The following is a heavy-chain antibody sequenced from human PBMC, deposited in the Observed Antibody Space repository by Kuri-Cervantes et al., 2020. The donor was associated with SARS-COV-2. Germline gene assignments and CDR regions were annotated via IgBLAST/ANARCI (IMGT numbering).Heavy chain of an antibody. CDR1: GFIFSDYY. D-gene: IGHD2-2*01. V-gene: IGHV3-72*01. CDR2: TGNKANSYNT. J-gene: IGHJ4*02. CDR3: ARDTCSITSCYYFDY. Sequence: GESLKISCAASGFIFSDYYMDWVRRAPGKGVEWGGRTGNKANSYNTEYAASVKGRFTISRDDSKNSLYLQMNSLKTEDTAVYYCARDTCSITSCYYFDYWGQGTLVTVSS.